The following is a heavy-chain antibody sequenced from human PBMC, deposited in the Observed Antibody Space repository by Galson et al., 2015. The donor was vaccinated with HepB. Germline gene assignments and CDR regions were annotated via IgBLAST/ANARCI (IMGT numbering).Heavy chain of an antibody. J-gene: IGHJ1*01. Sequence: SVKVSCKVPRYRLTELSLHWVRQAPGKGLEWMGGFAPEHGKTIFAQKFQGRVTLTEDTSTDTAYMELHNLKFEDTAVYYCATGLNYYDKKGYYPAEYFQYWGQGALVSVAS. CDR2: FAPEHGKT. CDR1: RYRLTELS. D-gene: IGHD3-22*01. CDR3: ATGLNYYDKKGYYPAEYFQY. V-gene: IGHV1-24*01.